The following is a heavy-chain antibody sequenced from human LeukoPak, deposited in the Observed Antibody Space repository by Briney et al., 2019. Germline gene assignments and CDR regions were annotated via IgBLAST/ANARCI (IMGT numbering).Heavy chain of an antibody. D-gene: IGHD4-23*01. CDR2: ISGSGGKT. V-gene: IGHV3-23*01. CDR3: AKDSRWYGMDV. CDR1: GFTFSNYA. Sequence: GGSLRLSCAASGFTFSNYAMTWVRQAPGKGLEWVSAISGSGGKTYYADSVKGRFTVSRDNSNNTLYLQMNSLRAEDTAVYYCAKDSRWYGMDVWGLGTTVTVS. J-gene: IGHJ6*02.